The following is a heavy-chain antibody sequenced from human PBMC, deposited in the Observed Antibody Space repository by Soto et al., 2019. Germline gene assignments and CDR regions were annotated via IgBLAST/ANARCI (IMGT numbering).Heavy chain of an antibody. V-gene: IGHV3-33*01. J-gene: IGHJ4*02. D-gene: IGHD2-15*01. CDR2: IWYDGSFK. CDR3: ARASLRRVASSGDH. Sequence: VQVVESGGGVVQPGRSLRLSCAASGFTFSSYGMHWVRQAPGKGLELVAFIWYDGSFKYYADSVKGRFTISRDNSKNTLYLQLDSLRAEDTAVYYCARASLRRVASSGDHWGQRTLVTVSS. CDR1: GFTFSSYG.